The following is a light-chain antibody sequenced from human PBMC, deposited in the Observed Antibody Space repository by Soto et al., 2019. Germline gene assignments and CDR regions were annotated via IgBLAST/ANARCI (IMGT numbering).Light chain of an antibody. CDR1: QSISNW. V-gene: IGKV1-5*01. CDR3: QHYNSYLTWP. CDR2: DAS. J-gene: IGKJ1*01. Sequence: DIQMTQSPSTLSASLGDRVTITCRASQSISNWLAWYQQKPGKAPKLLIYDASSLESGVPSRFSGSGSGTEFTLTISSLQPEDFATYYCQHYNSYLTWPFGQGTKVEIK.